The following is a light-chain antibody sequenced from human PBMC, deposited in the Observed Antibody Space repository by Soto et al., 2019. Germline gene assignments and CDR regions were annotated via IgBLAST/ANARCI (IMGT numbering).Light chain of an antibody. J-gene: IGKJ5*01. Sequence: EIVLTQSPATLSLSPGQRATLSCRASQSASSYLAWYQQKPGQAPRLLTYASSNRATGIPDRFSGSASGTDFTLTINRLEPEDFAVYYCQLYGISPHFGQGTRLEIK. CDR3: QLYGISPH. CDR2: ASS. CDR1: QSASSY. V-gene: IGKV3-11*01.